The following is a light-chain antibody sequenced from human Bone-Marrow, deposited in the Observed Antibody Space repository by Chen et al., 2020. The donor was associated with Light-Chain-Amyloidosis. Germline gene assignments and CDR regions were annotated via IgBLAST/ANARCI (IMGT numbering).Light chain of an antibody. CDR1: NIGSTS. CDR3: QVWDRSSDRPV. V-gene: IGLV3-21*02. CDR2: DDS. Sequence: SYVLTQPSSVSVAPGQTATIACGGNNIGSTSVHWYQQTPGQAPLLVVYDDSDRPSGIPERLSGSNSGNTSALPISRVEAADEADYYCQVWDRSSDRPVFGGGTKLTVL. J-gene: IGLJ3*02.